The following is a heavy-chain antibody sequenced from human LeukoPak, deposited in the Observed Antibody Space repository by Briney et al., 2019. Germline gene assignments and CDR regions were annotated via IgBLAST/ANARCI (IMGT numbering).Heavy chain of an antibody. CDR3: ARGRGGTIIRGYLDS. CDR2: VNTNSGGT. J-gene: IGHJ4*02. V-gene: IGHV1-8*01. D-gene: IGHD3-10*01. Sequence: ASVNLSRTSSAYTFTFFDIIMVRHATAQGLEWMGGVNTNSGGTGYAQKFQGRVSMTRDTSIATAYMELSSLRSEDTAIYYCARGRGGTIIRGYLDSWGQGTLVSVSS. CDR1: AYTFTFFD.